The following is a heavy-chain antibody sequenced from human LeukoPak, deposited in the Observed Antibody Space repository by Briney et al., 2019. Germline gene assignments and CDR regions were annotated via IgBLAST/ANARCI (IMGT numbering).Heavy chain of an antibody. CDR3: AADQLELRLRYYYYGMDV. CDR2: IKSKTDGGTT. CDR1: GFTFSNAW. J-gene: IGHJ6*02. Sequence: GGSLRLSCAASGFTFSNAWMSWVRQAPGKGLEWVGRIKSKTDGGTTDYAAPVKGRFTISRDDSKNTLFLQMNSLKPEDTAGYYCAADQLELRLRYYYYGMDVWGQGTTVTVSS. D-gene: IGHD1-26*01. V-gene: IGHV3-15*01.